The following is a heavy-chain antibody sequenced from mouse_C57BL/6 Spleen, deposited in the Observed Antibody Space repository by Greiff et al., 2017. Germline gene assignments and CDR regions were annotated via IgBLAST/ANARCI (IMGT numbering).Heavy chain of an antibody. CDR2: INPNNGGT. CDR3: ARKEDDYDYFDY. D-gene: IGHD2-4*01. J-gene: IGHJ2*01. Sequence: VQLQQSGPELVKPGASVKMSCKASGYTFTDYNMHWVKQSPGKSLEWIGNINPNNGGTSYNQKFKGKATLTENKSSSTACLELRSLTSEDSAVYYCARKEDDYDYFDYWGQGTTLTVSS. V-gene: IGHV1-22*01. CDR1: GYTFTDYN.